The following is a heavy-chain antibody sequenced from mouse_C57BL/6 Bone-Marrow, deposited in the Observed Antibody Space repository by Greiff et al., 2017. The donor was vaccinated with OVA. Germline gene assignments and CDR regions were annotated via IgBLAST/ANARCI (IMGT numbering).Heavy chain of an antibody. CDR2: ISYDGSN. D-gene: IGHD2-2*01. CDR3: ARYGYYFDY. V-gene: IGHV3-6*01. CDR1: GYSITSGYY. J-gene: IGHJ2*01. Sequence: EVQLQQSGPGLVKPSPSLSLTCSVTGYSITSGYYWNWIRQFPGNKLEWMGYISYDGSNNYNPSLKNRISITRDTSKNQFFLKLNSVTTEDTATYYCARYGYYFDYWGQGTTLTVSS.